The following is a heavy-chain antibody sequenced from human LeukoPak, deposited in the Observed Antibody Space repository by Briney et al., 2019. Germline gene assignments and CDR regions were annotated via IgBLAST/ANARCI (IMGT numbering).Heavy chain of an antibody. J-gene: IGHJ4*02. CDR1: GGSISSSSYY. CDR3: ARHPRARYFDWLTSEGYYFDY. D-gene: IGHD3-9*01. V-gene: IGHV4-39*01. Sequence: PSETLSLTCTVSGGSISSSSYYWGWIRQPPGKGLEWIGSIYYSGSTYYNPSLKSRVTISVDTSKNQFSLKLSSVTAADTAVYYYARHPRARYFDWLTSEGYYFDYWGQGTLITVSS. CDR2: IYYSGST.